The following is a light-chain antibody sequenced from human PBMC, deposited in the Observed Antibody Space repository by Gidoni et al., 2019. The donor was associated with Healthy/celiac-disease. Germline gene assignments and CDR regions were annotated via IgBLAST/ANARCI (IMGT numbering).Light chain of an antibody. Sequence: IQLTQSPSSLSASVGDRVTITFRASQGISSYLAWYQQKPGKAPKLLIYAASTLQSGVPSRFRGSGSGTDFTLTISSLQPEDFATYYCQQLNSYPFPFXXXTRLEIK. CDR1: QGISSY. J-gene: IGKJ5*01. CDR2: AAS. V-gene: IGKV1-9*01. CDR3: QQLNSYPFP.